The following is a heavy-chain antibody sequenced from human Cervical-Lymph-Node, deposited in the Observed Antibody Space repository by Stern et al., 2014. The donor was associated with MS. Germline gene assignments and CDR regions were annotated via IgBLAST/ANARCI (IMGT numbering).Heavy chain of an antibody. D-gene: IGHD6-19*01. J-gene: IGHJ6*02. Sequence: QLVQSGPGLVKPSQTLSLTCAISGDSVSSNSAAWNWIRQSPSRGLEWLGRTYFRSKWYNDYAVSVKSRIPISPDTSKNQFSLQLNSVTPEDTAVYYCARVFGGWYDYYYGMDVWGQGTTVTVSS. CDR3: ARVFGGWYDYYYGMDV. V-gene: IGHV6-1*01. CDR2: TYFRSKWYN. CDR1: GDSVSSNSAA.